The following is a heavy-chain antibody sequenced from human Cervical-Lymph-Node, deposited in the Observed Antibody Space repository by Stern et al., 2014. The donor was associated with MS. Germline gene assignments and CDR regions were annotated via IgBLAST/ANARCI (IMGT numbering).Heavy chain of an antibody. Sequence: QLQLQESGSGLVKPSQTLSLTCLVSGGSITSNGDSWSWIRQPPGKGLECFVTFEQAGGSISTPSLRSRLSMSVDQSKTQFSLRLTSVTAADTAVYFCAREHNWNYFDLWGQGTLVSVSP. V-gene: IGHV4-30-2*01. J-gene: IGHJ4*02. D-gene: IGHD1-1*01. CDR2: FEQAGGS. CDR1: GGSITSNGDS. CDR3: AREHNWNYFDL.